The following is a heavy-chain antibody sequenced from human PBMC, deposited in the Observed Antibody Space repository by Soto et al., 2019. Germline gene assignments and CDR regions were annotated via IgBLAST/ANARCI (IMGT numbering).Heavy chain of an antibody. D-gene: IGHD3-16*01. CDR3: AGDSPWGCQH. J-gene: IGHJ1*01. V-gene: IGHV3-30-3*01. CDR1: GFTFSSYA. CDR2: ISYEGNNK. Sequence: QVQLVESGGGVVQPGRSLRLSCAASGFTFSSYAMHWVRQAPGKGLEWVAVISYEGNNKYYADSVKGRFTISRDNSKNPLYLQMNSLGAEDTAGYYGAGDSPWGCQHLGQGTLVTVSS.